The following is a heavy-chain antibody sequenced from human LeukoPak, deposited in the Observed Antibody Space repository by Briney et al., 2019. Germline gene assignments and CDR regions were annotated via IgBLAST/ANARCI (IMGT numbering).Heavy chain of an antibody. CDR2: ISGSGGRP. Sequence: GGSLRLSCAASGFTFSSCAMSWVRQAPGKGLEWVSAISGSGGRPYYADSVKGRFTISRDNAKNSLYLQMNSLRAEDTAVYYCARGYCSSTSCYTEYSSSSGDFDYWGQGTLVTVSS. J-gene: IGHJ4*02. D-gene: IGHD2-2*02. CDR3: ARGYCSSTSCYTEYSSSSGDFDY. V-gene: IGHV3-23*01. CDR1: GFTFSSCA.